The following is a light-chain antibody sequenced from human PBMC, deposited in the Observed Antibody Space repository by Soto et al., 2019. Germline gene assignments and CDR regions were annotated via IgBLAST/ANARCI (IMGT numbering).Light chain of an antibody. CDR3: QQYGGSPPT. Sequence: EIVLTQSPGTLSLSPGERATLSCRASQSVSSSYLAWYQQKPGQAPRLLIYGASSRATGIPDRFSGSGSGTDFTLTINRLEPEDFAVYSCQQYGGSPPTFGPGTKVDIK. J-gene: IGKJ1*01. CDR1: QSVSSSY. CDR2: GAS. V-gene: IGKV3-20*01.